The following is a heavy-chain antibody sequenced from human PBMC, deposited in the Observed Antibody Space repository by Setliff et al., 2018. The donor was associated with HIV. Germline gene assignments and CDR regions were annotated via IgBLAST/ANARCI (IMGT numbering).Heavy chain of an antibody. Sequence: GGSLRLSCAASGFSFASHSMNWVRQAPGKGPEWVSSITTGSSFKYHADSLKGRFTISRGDAENSLYLQMNSLRAEDTAVYYCAKTLVVVASPLDVWGQGTLVTVSS. J-gene: IGHJ4*02. D-gene: IGHD2-15*01. CDR1: GFSFASHS. CDR3: AKTLVVVASPLDV. V-gene: IGHV3-21*01. CDR2: ITTGSSFK.